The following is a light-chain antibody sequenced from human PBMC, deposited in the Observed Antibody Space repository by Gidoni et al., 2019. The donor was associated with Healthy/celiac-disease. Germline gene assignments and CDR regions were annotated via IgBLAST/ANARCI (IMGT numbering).Light chain of an antibody. J-gene: IGKJ3*01. CDR2: GAS. Sequence: IVLTQSPGTLSLSPGERATLSCRASQSDSSSYLAWYQQKPGQAPRLLIYGASSRATGIPDRFSGSGSGTDFTLTISRLEPEDFVVYYCQQYGSSPRVTFXPXTKVDIK. CDR1: QSDSSSY. CDR3: QQYGSSPRVT. V-gene: IGKV3-20*01.